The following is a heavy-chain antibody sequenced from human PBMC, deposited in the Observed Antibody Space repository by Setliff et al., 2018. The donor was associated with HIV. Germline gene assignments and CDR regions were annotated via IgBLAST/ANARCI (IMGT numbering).Heavy chain of an antibody. D-gene: IGHD3-22*01. CDR3: ARGPYYYDSSGSVDAFDI. CDR1: GGSISSGGYS. J-gene: IGHJ3*02. V-gene: IGHV4-30-2*01. CDR2: IYHSGST. Sequence: SETLSLTCAVSGGSISSGGYSWSWIWQPPGKGLEWIGYIYHSGSTYYNPSLKSRVTISVDRSKNQFSLKLSSVTAADTAVYYCARGPYYYDSSGSVDAFDIWGQGTMVTVSS.